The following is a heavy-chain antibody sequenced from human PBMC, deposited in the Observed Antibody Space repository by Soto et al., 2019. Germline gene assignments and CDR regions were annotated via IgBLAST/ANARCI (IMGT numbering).Heavy chain of an antibody. J-gene: IGHJ4*02. CDR1: GFTFSSYA. V-gene: IGHV3-23*01. D-gene: IGHD5-12*01. CDR3: AKAGYSGYDWRHYFDY. CDR2: ISGSGDST. Sequence: GGSLRLSCAASGFTFSSYAMSWVRQAPGKGLEWVSAISGSGDSTYYADSVKGRFTISRDNSKNTLYLQMNSLRAEDTAVYYCAKAGYSGYDWRHYFDYWGQGTLVTVSS.